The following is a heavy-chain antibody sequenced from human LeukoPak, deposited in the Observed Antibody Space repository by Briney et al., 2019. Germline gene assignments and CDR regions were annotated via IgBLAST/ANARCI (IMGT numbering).Heavy chain of an antibody. J-gene: IGHJ4*02. V-gene: IGHV1-46*01. CDR2: IHPSGRSP. CDR1: GYTITSYY. D-gene: IGHD3-10*01. CDR3: AKEGGIDYGSGIVPSKAFDY. Sequence: GASVKVSCKTSGYTITSYYMHWVRQAPGQGFEWMGQIHPSGRSPLYAQNLQGRVTMTRDTSTSTVYMELSSLTSEDTAVYYCAKEGGIDYGSGIVPSKAFDYWGQGTLVTVSS.